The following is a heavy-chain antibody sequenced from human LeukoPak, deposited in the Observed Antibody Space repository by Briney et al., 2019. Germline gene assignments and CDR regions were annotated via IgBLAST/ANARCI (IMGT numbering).Heavy chain of an antibody. D-gene: IGHD6-19*01. Sequence: GASVKVSCKASGYTFTDYYMHWVRQAPGQGLEWMGWIHPNSGGTNSAQNFQGRVTMTRDTSTSTVYMDLYSLRSEDTAVYYCAREGNIALAGTTTRIFDYWGQGTLVTVSS. CDR1: GYTFTDYY. CDR3: AREGNIALAGTTTRIFDY. V-gene: IGHV1-2*02. J-gene: IGHJ4*02. CDR2: IHPNSGGT.